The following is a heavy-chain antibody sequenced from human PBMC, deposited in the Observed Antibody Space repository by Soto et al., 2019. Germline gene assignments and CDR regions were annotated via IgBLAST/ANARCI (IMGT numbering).Heavy chain of an antibody. V-gene: IGHV3-30*18. J-gene: IGHJ4*02. CDR1: GFTFRSYG. Sequence: QVQLAESGGGVVQPGRSLRLSCAASGFTFRSYGMHWVRQAPGKGLEWVAAISYDERNKFYTDSVKGRFTISRDNSKNTLYLQMSSLKPEDTAVYYCAKDEGSSRPFDHWGQGTLVPVSS. CDR2: ISYDERNK. D-gene: IGHD6-6*01. CDR3: AKDEGSSRPFDH.